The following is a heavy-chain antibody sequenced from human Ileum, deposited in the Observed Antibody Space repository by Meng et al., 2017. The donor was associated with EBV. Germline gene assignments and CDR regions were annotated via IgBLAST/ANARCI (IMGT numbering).Heavy chain of an antibody. CDR3: AKKESSGYQPYDY. CDR2: LSGSSGYT. Sequence: EVQVLESGGGLVQPGGSLRLSGAASGFTLSSKTMCWVRQAPGKGLEWVSTLSGSSGYTYYADSVKGRFTISRDNSKNTLYLQMNSLKAEDTAVYYCAKKESSGYQPYDYWGQGTLVTVSS. D-gene: IGHD2-2*01. V-gene: IGHV3-23*01. CDR1: GFTLSSKT. J-gene: IGHJ4*02.